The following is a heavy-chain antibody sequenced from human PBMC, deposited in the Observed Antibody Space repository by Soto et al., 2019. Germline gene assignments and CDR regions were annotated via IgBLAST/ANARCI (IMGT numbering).Heavy chain of an antibody. V-gene: IGHV4-31*03. J-gene: IGHJ4*02. CDR1: GGSISSGSFY. Sequence: QVQLQESGPGLVKPSQTLTLTCTVSGGSISSGSFYWSWIRQHPGKGLEWIGHISASGSSYYNPSLESRVTISVDTSKNQFSLTLSAVPAADTAVYFCATSTFYDIFTAYSSLFDYWGQGTRVTVSS. CDR3: ATSTFYDIFTAYSSLFDY. CDR2: ISASGSS. D-gene: IGHD3-9*01.